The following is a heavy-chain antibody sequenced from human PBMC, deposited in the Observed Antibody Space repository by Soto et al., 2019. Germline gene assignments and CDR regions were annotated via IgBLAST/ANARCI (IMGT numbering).Heavy chain of an antibody. D-gene: IGHD6-19*01. CDR2: IYYTGTT. V-gene: IGHV4-59*01. CDR1: GGSLNNSY. Sequence: QVQLQESGPGLVKPSETLSLTCTVSGGSLNNSYWAWIRQTPGKGLEGIAYIYYTGTTNYNPSLDSRVSISPATATTPFSLNLTPATAADTAMYYCARRRPMAGLFDNWGQGTLVAVSS. J-gene: IGHJ4*02. CDR3: ARRRPMAGLFDN.